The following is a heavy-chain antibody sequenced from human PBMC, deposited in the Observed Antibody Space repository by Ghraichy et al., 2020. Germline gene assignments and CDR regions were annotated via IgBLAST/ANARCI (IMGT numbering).Heavy chain of an antibody. V-gene: IGHV4-30-2*01. Sequence: SETLSLTCAVSGGSMTSGGHSWSWIRQPPGKGLEWIGYIYYSGSTSYNPSLKSRVTISVDRSKNQFSLKLSSVTAADTAVYYCARGGGYNFSPVYYYMDVWGKGTTVTVSS. CDR3: ARGGGYNFSPVYYYMDV. J-gene: IGHJ6*03. D-gene: IGHD3-3*01. CDR1: GGSMTSGGHS. CDR2: IYYSGST.